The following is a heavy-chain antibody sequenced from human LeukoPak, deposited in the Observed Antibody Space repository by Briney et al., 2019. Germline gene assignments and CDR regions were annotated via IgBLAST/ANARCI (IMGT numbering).Heavy chain of an antibody. D-gene: IGHD1-1*01. CDR3: TRDRGAYNLYDY. J-gene: IGHJ4*02. V-gene: IGHV3-49*03. CDR1: GFTFGDYA. Sequence: GGSLRLSCTASGFTFGDYAMSWIRQAPGKGLEWVGFIRSKAYGGTADYAASVKGRFTISRDDSKAIAYLQMNSLKTEDTAVYHCTRDRGAYNLYDYWGQGTLVTVSS. CDR2: IRSKAYGGTA.